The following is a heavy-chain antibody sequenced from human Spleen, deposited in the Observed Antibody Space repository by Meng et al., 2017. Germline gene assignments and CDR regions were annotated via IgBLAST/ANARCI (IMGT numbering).Heavy chain of an antibody. CDR2: INHSGST. CDR1: GGSFSDYY. J-gene: IGHJ4*02. V-gene: IGHV4-34*01. D-gene: IGHD4-11*01. CDR3: ARGPTTMAHDFDY. Sequence: QVQRRAWGAGLLKSSETPSLTCVVSGGSFSDYYWSWIRQPPGKGLEWIGEINHSGSTNYNPSLEGRATISVDTSQNTLSLKLSSVTAADSAVYYCARGPTTMAHDFDYWGQGTLVTVSS.